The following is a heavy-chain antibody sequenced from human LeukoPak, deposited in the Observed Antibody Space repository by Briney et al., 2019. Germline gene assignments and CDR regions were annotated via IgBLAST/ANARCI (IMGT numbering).Heavy chain of an antibody. CDR3: AKDSVKVTTVRRVPHYMDV. CDR2: IYYSGST. CDR1: GGSFSGYY. Sequence: SETLSLTCAVYGGSFSGYYWSWIRQPPGKGLKWIGSIYYSGSTYYNPSLKNRVTISVDTSKNQFSLKLSSVTAADTAVYCCAKDSVKVTTVRRVPHYMDVWGKGTTVTISS. J-gene: IGHJ6*03. V-gene: IGHV4-34*01. D-gene: IGHD4-17*01.